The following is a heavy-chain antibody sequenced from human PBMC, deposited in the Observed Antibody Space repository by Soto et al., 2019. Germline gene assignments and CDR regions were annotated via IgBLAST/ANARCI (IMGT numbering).Heavy chain of an antibody. CDR2: ISHSGST. CDR3: AREYTYGSNFFDC. J-gene: IGHJ4*02. Sequence: LTXTXXGGSISSSAYYWSWIRQHPGKGLEWIGYISHSGSTYYNPSLKSRVIISVDTSKNQFSLSLTSVTAADTAVYYCAREYTYGSNFFDCWGQGALVTVSS. V-gene: IGHV4-31*02. D-gene: IGHD5-18*01. CDR1: GGSISSSAYY.